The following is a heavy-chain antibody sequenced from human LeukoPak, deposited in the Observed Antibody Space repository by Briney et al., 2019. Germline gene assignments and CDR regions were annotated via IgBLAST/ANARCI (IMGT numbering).Heavy chain of an antibody. CDR2: IYPGDSDT. V-gene: IGHV5-51*01. D-gene: IGHD1-26*01. CDR1: GYSFSTYW. Sequence: GESLKISCKGSGYSFSTYWIGWVRQMPGKGLEWMGIIYPGDSDTRYSPSFQGQVTFSAEKSISTAYLQWSSLKVSDTAMYYCARDSFSGSSLDYWGQGTLVTVSS. J-gene: IGHJ4*02. CDR3: ARDSFSGSSLDY.